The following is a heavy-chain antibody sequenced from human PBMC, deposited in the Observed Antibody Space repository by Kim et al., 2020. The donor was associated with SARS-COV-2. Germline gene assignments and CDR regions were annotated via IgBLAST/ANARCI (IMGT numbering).Heavy chain of an antibody. CDR3: AKVPSGGSSSWAFDY. J-gene: IGHJ4*01. Sequence: GGSLRLSCAASGFTFDDYAMHWVRQAPGKGLEWVSGISWNSGSIGYADSVKGRFTISRDNAKNSLYLQMNSLRAEDTALYYCAKVPSGGSSSWAFDYWG. D-gene: IGHD6-13*01. CDR2: ISWNSGSI. V-gene: IGHV3-9*01. CDR1: GFTFDDYA.